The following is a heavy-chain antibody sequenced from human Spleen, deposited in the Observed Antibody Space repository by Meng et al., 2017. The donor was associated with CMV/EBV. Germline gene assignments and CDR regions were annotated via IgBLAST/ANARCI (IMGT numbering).Heavy chain of an antibody. V-gene: IGHV3-21*01. J-gene: IGHJ4*02. CDR1: GFTVSSNY. CDR2: ISSSSTYI. D-gene: IGHD1-26*01. CDR3: ARGSGSYEFFDY. Sequence: GGSLRLSCAASGFTVSSNYMSWVRQAPGKGLEWVSSISSSSTYIYYADSVKGRFTISRDNAKNSLYLQMDSLRAEDTAVYYCARGSGSYEFFDYWGQGTLVTVSS.